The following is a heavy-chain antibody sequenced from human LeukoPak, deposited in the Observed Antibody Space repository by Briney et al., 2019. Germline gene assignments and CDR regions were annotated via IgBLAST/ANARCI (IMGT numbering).Heavy chain of an antibody. CDR2: IYYSGTT. CDR1: GGSISSSSHY. J-gene: IGHJ4*02. D-gene: IGHD2-15*01. CDR3: ARLYCSAGSCYLDN. V-gene: IGHV4-39*01. Sequence: SETLSLTCTVSGGSISSSSHYWGWIRQPPGKGLEWIGSIYYSGTTYYNPSLKSRVTVSVDTSKNQFSLRLSSMTAADTAVYYSARLYCSAGSCYLDNWGQGTLVTVSS.